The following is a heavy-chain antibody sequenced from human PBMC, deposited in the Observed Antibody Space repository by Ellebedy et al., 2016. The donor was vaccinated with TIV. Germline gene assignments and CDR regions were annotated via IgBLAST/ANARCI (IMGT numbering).Heavy chain of an antibody. J-gene: IGHJ4*02. CDR2: ISSNGGST. D-gene: IGHD3-9*01. Sequence: GESLKISXSASGFTFSSYAMHWVRQAPGKGLEYVSAISSNGGSTYYADSVKGRFTISRDNSKNTLYLQMSSLRAEDTAVYYCVTSRNTEYYDILTGHDYWGQGTLVTVSS. CDR3: VTSRNTEYYDILTGHDY. CDR1: GFTFSSYA. V-gene: IGHV3-64D*06.